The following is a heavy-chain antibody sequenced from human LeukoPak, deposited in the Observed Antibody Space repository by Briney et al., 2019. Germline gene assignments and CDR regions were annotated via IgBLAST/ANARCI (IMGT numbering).Heavy chain of an antibody. CDR3: VILGPMDV. V-gene: IGHV4-61*02. CDR1: GGSISSGSYY. D-gene: IGHD3/OR15-3a*01. CDR2: IYTSGST. Sequence: SETLSLTCTVSGGSISSGSYYWTWIRQPAGKGLEWIGRIYTSGSTNYNPSLKSRVTISVDTSKNQFSLKLSSVTAADTSVYYGVILGPMDVWGKGTTVTVSS. J-gene: IGHJ6*04.